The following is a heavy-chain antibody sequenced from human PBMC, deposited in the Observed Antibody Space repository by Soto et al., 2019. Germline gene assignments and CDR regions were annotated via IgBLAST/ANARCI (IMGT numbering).Heavy chain of an antibody. J-gene: IGHJ4*02. Sequence: QVQLVQSGAEVKKPGASVKVSCKASAYTFTSYGIIWVRQAPGQGLEWMGWINAYNGNTKYAQKLQGRVTMTTDTSTSTGYMERRSLRSDDTAVYYCAKGAGWEPEYYFDSWGQGTLVTVSS. D-gene: IGHD1-26*01. CDR3: AKGAGWEPEYYFDS. V-gene: IGHV1-18*01. CDR1: AYTFTSYG. CDR2: INAYNGNT.